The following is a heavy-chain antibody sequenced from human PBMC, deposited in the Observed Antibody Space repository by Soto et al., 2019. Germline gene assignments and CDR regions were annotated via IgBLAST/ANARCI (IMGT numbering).Heavy chain of an antibody. CDR1: GGSVSSGSYY. J-gene: IGHJ4*02. D-gene: IGHD4-17*01. V-gene: IGHV4-61*01. Sequence: SETLSLTCTVSGGSVSSGSYYWSWIRQPTGKGLEWIGYIYYSGSANYNPSLKSRVTISVDTSKNQFSLKLSSVTAADTAVYYFATYPPPVTSDYWGQGILVTVFS. CDR3: ATYPPPVTSDY. CDR2: IYYSGSA.